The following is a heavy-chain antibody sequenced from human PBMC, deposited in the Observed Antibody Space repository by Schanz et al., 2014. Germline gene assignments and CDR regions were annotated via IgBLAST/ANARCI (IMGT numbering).Heavy chain of an antibody. D-gene: IGHD2-8*01. V-gene: IGHV3-66*01. CDR2: IYSRGGT. CDR3: ASRSVYAPT. CDR1: GFNVGNNY. Sequence: EVQLEVSGGGLVQPGGSLRLSCEASGFNVGNNYMSWVRQPPGKGLECISIIYSRGGTFHADSVKGRFTISRDKSKNPLYLEMNSLRAEDTAVYYCASRSVYAPTWGQGILVTVSS. J-gene: IGHJ5*02.